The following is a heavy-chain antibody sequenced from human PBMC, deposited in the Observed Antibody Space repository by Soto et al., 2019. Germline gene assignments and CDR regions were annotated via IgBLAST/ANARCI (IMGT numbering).Heavy chain of an antibody. CDR2: IIPILGIA. D-gene: IGHD3-10*01. J-gene: IGHJ6*03. Sequence: QVQRVQSGAEVKKPGSSVKVSCKASGGTFSSYTISWVRQAPGQGLEWMGRIIPILGIANYAQKFQGRVTITADKPTSTAYMELSSLRSEDTAVYYCARDGNFGENFYYYYMDVWGKGTTVTVSS. CDR1: GGTFSSYT. CDR3: ARDGNFGENFYYYYMDV. V-gene: IGHV1-69*08.